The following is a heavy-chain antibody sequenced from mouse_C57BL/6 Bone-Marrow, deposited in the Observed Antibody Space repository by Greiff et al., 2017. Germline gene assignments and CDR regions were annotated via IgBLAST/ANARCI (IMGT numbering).Heavy chain of an antibody. V-gene: IGHV1-74*01. CDR3: AIWAVVATRFAY. J-gene: IGHJ3*01. CDR2: IHPSDSDT. CDR1: GYTFTSYW. Sequence: VQLQQPGAELVKPGASVKVSCKASGYTFTSYWMHWVKQRPGQGLEWIGRIHPSDSDTNYNQKFKGKATLTVDKSSSTAYMQLSSLTSEDSAVYYWAIWAVVATRFAYWGQGTLVTVSA. D-gene: IGHD1-1*01.